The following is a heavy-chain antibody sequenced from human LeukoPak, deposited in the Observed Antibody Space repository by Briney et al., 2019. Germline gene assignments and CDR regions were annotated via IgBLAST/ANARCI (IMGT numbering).Heavy chain of an antibody. D-gene: IGHD3-9*01. CDR3: ARDVLAAPYYYYYMDV. CDR1: GDSISNYY. Sequence: SETLSLTCTVSGDSISNYYWSWIRQPPGKGLEWIGYIYYSGNTNYNPSLESRVTISVDTSKNQFSLKLSSVTAADTAVYYCARDVLAAPYYYYYMDVWGKGTTVTVSS. CDR2: IYYSGNT. V-gene: IGHV4-59*01. J-gene: IGHJ6*03.